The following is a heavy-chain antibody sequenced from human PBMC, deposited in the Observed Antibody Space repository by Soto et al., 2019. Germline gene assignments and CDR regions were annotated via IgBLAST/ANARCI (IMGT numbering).Heavy chain of an antibody. CDR2: ISAYNGNT. J-gene: IGHJ4*02. V-gene: IGHV1-18*01. D-gene: IGHD1-26*01. Sequence: QVQLVQSGAEVKKPGASVKVSCKASGYTFTSNGINWVRQAPGQRLEWMGWISAYNGNTKYAQKLQGRVTMTTDTATSTDYMELRSLRSDDTAVYYCARDAAVGLFGYWGQGTLVSDST. CDR3: ARDAAVGLFGY. CDR1: GYTFTSNG.